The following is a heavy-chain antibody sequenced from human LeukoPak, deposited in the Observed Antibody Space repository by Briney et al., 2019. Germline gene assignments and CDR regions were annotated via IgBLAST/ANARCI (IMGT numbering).Heavy chain of an antibody. J-gene: IGHJ4*02. D-gene: IGHD5-18*01. CDR2: ISSSSSTI. V-gene: IGHV3-48*02. Sequence: GGSLRLSCAASGFXFSSYGMHWVRQAPGKGQEWVSYISSSSSTIYYADSVKGRFTISRDNAKNSLYLQMNSLRDEDTAVYYCARYVDTTMLTWGQGTLVTVSS. CDR1: GFXFSSYG. CDR3: ARYVDTTMLT.